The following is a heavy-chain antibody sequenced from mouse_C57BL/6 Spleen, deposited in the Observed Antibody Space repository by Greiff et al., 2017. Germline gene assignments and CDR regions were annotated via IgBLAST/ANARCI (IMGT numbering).Heavy chain of an antibody. Sequence: VQLQQSVAELVRPGASVKLSCTASGFNIKNTYMHWVKQRPEQGLEWIGRIAPANGNTKYAPKFQGKATITADTSSNTAYLQLSSLTSEDTAIYYCAREGEYYYGSSYEYYFDYWGQGTTLTVSS. CDR1: GFNIKNTY. CDR2: IAPANGNT. V-gene: IGHV14-3*01. J-gene: IGHJ2*01. CDR3: AREGEYYYGSSYEYYFDY. D-gene: IGHD1-1*01.